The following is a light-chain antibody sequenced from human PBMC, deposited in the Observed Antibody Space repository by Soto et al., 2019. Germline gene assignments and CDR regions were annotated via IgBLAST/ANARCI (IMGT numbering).Light chain of an antibody. CDR2: WAS. V-gene: IGKV4-1*01. CDR3: QQYYSTPLP. J-gene: IGKJ4*01. CDR1: QSVLYSSNNKNY. Sequence: DIVMTQSPDSLAVSLGERATINCKSSQSVLYSSNNKNYLAWYQQKPGQPPKLLIYWASTRESGVPDRFSGSGSGTDFTLTISSLQAEDGAVYYCQQYYSTPLPFGGGTKVDIK.